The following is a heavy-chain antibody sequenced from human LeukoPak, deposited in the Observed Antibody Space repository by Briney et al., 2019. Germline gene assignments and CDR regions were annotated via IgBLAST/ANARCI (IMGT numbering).Heavy chain of an antibody. CDR3: AREGIVGATRPFDY. Sequence: PSETLSLTCTVSGGSISSYYWSWIRQPAGKGLEWIGRIYTSGSTNFNHSLKSRVTMSVDTSKNQFSLKLSSVTAADTAVYYCAREGIVGATRPFDYWGQGPLLTVSS. J-gene: IGHJ4*02. V-gene: IGHV4-4*07. CDR2: IYTSGST. D-gene: IGHD1-26*01. CDR1: GGSISSYY.